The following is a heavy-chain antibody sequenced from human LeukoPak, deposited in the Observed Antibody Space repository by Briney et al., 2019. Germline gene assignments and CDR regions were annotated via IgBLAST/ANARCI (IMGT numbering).Heavy chain of an antibody. D-gene: IGHD3-22*01. J-gene: IGHJ5*02. CDR3: AREKIGYYDGSGRGWFDP. V-gene: IGHV4-61*02. CDR1: GGSISSDNYS. CDR2: VYTSGST. Sequence: SETLSLTCTVSGGSISSDNYSWSWIRQPAGKGLEWIGRVYTSGSTNYNPSLKSRVTISVDPSKKQFSLKLSSVTAADTAVYYCAREKIGYYDGSGRGWFDPWGQGTLVTVSS.